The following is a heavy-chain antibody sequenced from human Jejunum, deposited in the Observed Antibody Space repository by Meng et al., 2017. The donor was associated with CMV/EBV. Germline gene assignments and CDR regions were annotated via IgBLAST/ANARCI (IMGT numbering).Heavy chain of an antibody. CDR3: ARSKSATYLLDY. D-gene: IGHD2-15*01. Sequence: AYGFTCSDYYLDGVRQAPGRGLEWVGRTRNKANGYTTEYAASVKGRFTISRDDSQNSVFLQMNSLKPEDTAVYHCARSKSATYLLDYWGQGTLVTVSS. J-gene: IGHJ4*02. CDR2: TRNKANGYTT. V-gene: IGHV3-72*01. CDR1: GFTCSDYY.